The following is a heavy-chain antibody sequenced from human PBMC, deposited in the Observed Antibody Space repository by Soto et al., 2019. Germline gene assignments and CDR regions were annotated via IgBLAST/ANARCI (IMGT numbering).Heavy chain of an antibody. Sequence: SDTLSLTCPVSGYSVTSGYYYLSWIRQPPGKGLEWIGYIYYSGNTSYNPSLKSRVTISLDTSKNQFSLKLSSVTAADTAVYYCAGISGSHYGMDVWGQGTTVTVSS. D-gene: IGHD3-10*01. CDR2: IYYSGNT. CDR3: AGISGSHYGMDV. V-gene: IGHV4-61*01. J-gene: IGHJ6*02. CDR1: GYSVTSGYYY.